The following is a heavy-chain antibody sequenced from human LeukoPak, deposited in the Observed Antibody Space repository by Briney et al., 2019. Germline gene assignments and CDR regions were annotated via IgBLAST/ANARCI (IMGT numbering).Heavy chain of an antibody. CDR3: ARGRDGYNLVDAFDI. J-gene: IGHJ3*02. D-gene: IGHD5-24*01. Sequence: PGGSLTLAWAASGFTFSSYEMNWARQAPGKGREWVSYISRSDSTIYYADSVKGRFTISRDNSKNTLYLQTNSLRAEDTALYYCARGRDGYNLVDAFDIWGQGIMVTVSS. CDR1: GFTFSSYE. V-gene: IGHV3-48*03. CDR2: ISRSDSTI.